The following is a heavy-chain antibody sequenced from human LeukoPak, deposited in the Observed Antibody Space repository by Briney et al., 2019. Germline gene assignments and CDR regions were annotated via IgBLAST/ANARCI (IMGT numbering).Heavy chain of an antibody. CDR3: AGITGGYYGMDV. CDR1: GGSISSYY. D-gene: IGHD1-14*01. V-gene: IGHV4-59*01. Sequence: PSETLSLTCTVSGGSISSYYWSWIRQPPGKGLEWIGYIYYSGSTNYNPSLKSRVTISVDTSRNQFSLKPSSVTAADTAVYYCAGITGGYYGMDVWGQGTTVTVSS. CDR2: IYYSGST. J-gene: IGHJ6*02.